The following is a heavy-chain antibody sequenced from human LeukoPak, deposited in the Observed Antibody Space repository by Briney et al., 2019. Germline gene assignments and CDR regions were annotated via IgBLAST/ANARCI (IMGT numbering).Heavy chain of an antibody. CDR2: ISGDGYAT. V-gene: IGHV3-43*02. CDR3: AKDKSPGYTRGAFDI. D-gene: IGHD5-24*01. Sequence: GGPPRLSCAASGFSFDDYAMHWVRQAPGKGLEWVSLISGDGYATYYADSVKGRFTISRDNSKNSLYLQMNSLRTEDTALYYCAKDKSPGYTRGAFDIWGQGTMVTVSS. CDR1: GFSFDDYA. J-gene: IGHJ3*02.